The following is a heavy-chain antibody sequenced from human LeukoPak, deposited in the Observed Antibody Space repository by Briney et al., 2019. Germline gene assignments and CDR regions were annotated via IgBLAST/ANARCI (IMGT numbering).Heavy chain of an antibody. CDR3: ARGDLAARMGY. V-gene: IGHV4-34*01. Sequence: SETLSLTCAVYGGAFSGYFWTWIRQPPGKGLEWIGEINPGGSTNYNPSLKSRVTISIDTSKNQFSLKLSSVTAADTAVYYCARGDLAARMGYWGQGTLVTVSS. CDR1: GGAFSGYF. CDR2: INPGGST. D-gene: IGHD6-6*01. J-gene: IGHJ4*02.